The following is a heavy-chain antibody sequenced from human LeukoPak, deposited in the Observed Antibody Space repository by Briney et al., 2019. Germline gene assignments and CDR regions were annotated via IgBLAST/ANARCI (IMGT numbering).Heavy chain of an antibody. J-gene: IGHJ5*02. D-gene: IGHD6-19*01. CDR3: ARDRSSGWYLTPGFDP. CDR2: IKQDGSEK. CDR1: GFTFSNYW. Sequence: GGSLRLSCAASGFTFSNYWMSWVRQAPGKGLEWVASIKQDGSEKYYVDSVKGRFTISRDNAKNSLYLQINSLRAEDTAVYYCARDRSSGWYLTPGFDPWGQGTLVAVSS. V-gene: IGHV3-7*04.